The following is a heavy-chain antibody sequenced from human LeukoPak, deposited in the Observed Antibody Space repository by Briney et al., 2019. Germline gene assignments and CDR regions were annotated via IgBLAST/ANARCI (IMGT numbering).Heavy chain of an antibody. CDR3: ARRAYYYDSSGDFDY. J-gene: IGHJ4*02. V-gene: IGHV4-34*01. CDR1: GGSFSGYY. D-gene: IGHD3-22*01. CDR2: INHSGST. Sequence: PSETLSLTCAVYGGSFSGYYWSWIRQPPGKGLEWIGEINHSGSTNYNPSLKSRVTISVDTSKNQFSLKLSSVTAADTAVYYCARRAYYYDSSGDFDYWGQGTLVTASS.